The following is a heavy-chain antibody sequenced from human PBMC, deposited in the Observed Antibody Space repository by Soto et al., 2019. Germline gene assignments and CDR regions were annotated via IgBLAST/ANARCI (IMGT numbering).Heavy chain of an antibody. J-gene: IGHJ4*02. V-gene: IGHV3-33*01. D-gene: IGHD2-15*01. CDR3: ARGGRGFDY. Sequence: QVQLVESGGGVVQPGRSLRLSCAASGFTFSSYGMHWVRQAPGKGLEWVAVIWYDGSNKYYAGSVKGRFTISRDNSKNTLYLQMNSMRAEDTAVYYCARGGRGFDYWGQGTLVTVSS. CDR1: GFTFSSYG. CDR2: IWYDGSNK.